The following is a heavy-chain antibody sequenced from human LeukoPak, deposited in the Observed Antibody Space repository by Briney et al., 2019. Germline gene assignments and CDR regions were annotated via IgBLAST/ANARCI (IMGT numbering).Heavy chain of an antibody. CDR1: GYTFTSYD. CDR3: ARARIDDFWSGYDY. Sequence: RASVKVSCKASGYTFTSYDINWVRQATGQGLEWMGWMNPNSGNTGYAQKFQGRVTMTRNTSISTAYMELSSLRSEDTAVYYCARARIDDFWSGYDYWGQGTLVTVSS. V-gene: IGHV1-8*01. D-gene: IGHD3-3*01. CDR2: MNPNSGNT. J-gene: IGHJ4*02.